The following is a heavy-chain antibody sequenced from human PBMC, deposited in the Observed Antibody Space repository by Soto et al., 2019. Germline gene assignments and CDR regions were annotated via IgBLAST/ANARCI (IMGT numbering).Heavy chain of an antibody. CDR2: INAGNGNT. CDR3: ARDAAVGLFDY. CDR1: GYTFTSYA. D-gene: IGHD1-26*01. Sequence: ASVKVSCKASGYTFTSYAMHWVRQAPGQRLEWMGWINAGNGNTKYSQRFQGRVTITADKSTSTAYMELRSLRSDDTAVYYCARDAAVGLFDYWGQGTLVTVSS. J-gene: IGHJ4*02. V-gene: IGHV1-3*01.